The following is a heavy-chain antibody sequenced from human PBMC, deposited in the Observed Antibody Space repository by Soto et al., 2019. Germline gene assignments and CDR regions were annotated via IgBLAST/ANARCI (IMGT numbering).Heavy chain of an antibody. CDR1: GGTFGNLG. J-gene: IGHJ5*01. D-gene: IGHD3-10*01. Sequence: QMQLVQSGAEVTKPVSSVQVSCKASGGTFGNLGISWLRQAPGQGLEWMGGAIPIFDTPHYAEKFRDRLTITADATSTAYMELTSLSSEATATYYCARDREDGSGTKYNWFDSWGQGTLVTVSS. V-gene: IGHV1-69*01. CDR3: ARDREDGSGTKYNWFDS. CDR2: AIPIFDTP.